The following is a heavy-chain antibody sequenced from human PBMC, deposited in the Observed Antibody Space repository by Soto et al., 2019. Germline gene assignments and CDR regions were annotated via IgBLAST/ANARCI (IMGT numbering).Heavy chain of an antibody. Sequence: LSLTCPIISSSIASPASYRISYGKRPGYGLEWIGYIYYSGSTYYNPSLKSRVTISVDTSKNQFSLKLSSVTAADTAVYYCARTRWNLHAFDIWGQGTMVTVSS. CDR2: IYYSGST. V-gene: IGHV4-30-4*01. D-gene: IGHD1-1*01. J-gene: IGHJ3*02. CDR1: SSSIASPASY. CDR3: ARTRWNLHAFDI.